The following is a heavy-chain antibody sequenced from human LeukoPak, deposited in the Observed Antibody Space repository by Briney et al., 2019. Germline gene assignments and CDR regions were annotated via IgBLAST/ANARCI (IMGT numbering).Heavy chain of an antibody. V-gene: IGHV3-9*01. CDR2: ISWNSGSI. CDR3: AKGSGYYEDY. Sequence: PGGSLRLSCAASGFTFDDYAMHWVRQAPGKGLEWVSGISWNSGSIGYADSVKGRFTISRDNAKNSLYLQMNSLRAEDTAVYYCAKGSGYYEDYWGQGTLVTVSS. CDR1: GFTFDDYA. D-gene: IGHD3-22*01. J-gene: IGHJ4*02.